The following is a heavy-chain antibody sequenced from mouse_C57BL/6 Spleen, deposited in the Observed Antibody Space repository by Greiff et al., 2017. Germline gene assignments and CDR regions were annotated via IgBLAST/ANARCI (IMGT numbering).Heavy chain of an antibody. J-gene: IGHJ3*01. CDR2: IDPSDSET. D-gene: IGHD1-1*01. CDR1: GYTFTSYW. CDR3: ARGSTTGGFAY. V-gene: IGHV1-52*01. Sequence: VQLQQPGAELVRPGSSVKLSCKASGYTFTSYWMHWVKQRPIQGLEWIGNIDPSDSETHYNQKFKDKATLTVDKSSSTAYMQLSSLTSEDSAVYYGARGSTTGGFAYWGQGTLVTVSA.